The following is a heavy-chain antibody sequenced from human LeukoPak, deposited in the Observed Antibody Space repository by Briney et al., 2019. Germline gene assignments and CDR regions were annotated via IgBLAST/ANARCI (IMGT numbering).Heavy chain of an antibody. V-gene: IGHV3-23*01. CDR1: GFTFSSYA. Sequence: GGSLRLSCAASGFTFSSYAMSWVRQAPGKGLQWVSGISGSGGSTFYADSVKGRFTISRDNSKNTLYLQLNTLRAEDTAVYYCARDLACSGGSCYGAFGIWGQGTVVTVSS. J-gene: IGHJ3*02. CDR3: ARDLACSGGSCYGAFGI. D-gene: IGHD2-15*01. CDR2: ISGSGGST.